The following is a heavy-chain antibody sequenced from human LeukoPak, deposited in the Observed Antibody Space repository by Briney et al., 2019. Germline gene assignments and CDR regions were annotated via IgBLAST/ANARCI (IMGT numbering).Heavy chain of an antibody. D-gene: IGHD2/OR15-2a*01. V-gene: IGHV4-38-2*02. J-gene: IGHJ4*02. CDR3: ARNSRGGFDY. Sequence: PSETLSLTCTVSGYSITSGYCWGWIRQPPGEGLEGIGSIYHSRSTYYNPSLKSRVTISVDTSKNQFSLKLSSVTAADTAVYYCARNSRGGFDYWGQGTLVTVSS. CDR1: GYSITSGYC. CDR2: IYHSRST.